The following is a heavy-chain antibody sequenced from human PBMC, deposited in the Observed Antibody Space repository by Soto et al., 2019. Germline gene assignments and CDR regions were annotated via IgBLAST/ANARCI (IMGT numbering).Heavy chain of an antibody. CDR2: IKQDGSEK. CDR1: GFTFSSYW. J-gene: IGHJ6*02. D-gene: IGHD4-4*01. V-gene: IGHV3-7*01. Sequence: PGGSLRLSCAASGFTFSSYWMSWVRQSPGKGLEWVANIKQDGSEKYYVDSVKGRFTISRDNAKNSLYLQMNSLRAEDTAVYYCATAPVTTTYYYYYGMDVWGQGTTVTVPS. CDR3: ATAPVTTTYYYYYGMDV.